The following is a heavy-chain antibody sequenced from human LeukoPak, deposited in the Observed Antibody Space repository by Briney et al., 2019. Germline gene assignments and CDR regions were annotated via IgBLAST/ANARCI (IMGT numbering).Heavy chain of an antibody. Sequence: GGSLRLSCAASGFTFSSYSMNWVRQAAGKGLEWVSYISTSSSTIYYADSVRGRFTISRDNAKNSLYLQMNSLRDEDTAVYYCAREAITGTRFDPWGQGTLVTVSS. D-gene: IGHD1-20*01. CDR3: AREAITGTRFDP. J-gene: IGHJ5*02. V-gene: IGHV3-48*02. CDR1: GFTFSSYS. CDR2: ISTSSSTI.